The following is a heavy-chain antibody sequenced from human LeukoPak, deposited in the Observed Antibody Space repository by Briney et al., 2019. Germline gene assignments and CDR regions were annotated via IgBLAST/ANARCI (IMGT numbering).Heavy chain of an antibody. D-gene: IGHD2-2*01. Sequence: SETLSLTCAVSGGSISSSNWWSWIRQPPGKGLEWIGEIYHSGSTNYNPSLKSRVTISVDTSKNQFSLKLSSVTAADTAVYYCASTCSSTSCYGSRTTYDYWGQGTLVTVSS. V-gene: IGHV4-4*02. CDR1: GGSISSSNW. CDR2: IYHSGST. CDR3: ASTCSSTSCYGSRTTYDY. J-gene: IGHJ4*02.